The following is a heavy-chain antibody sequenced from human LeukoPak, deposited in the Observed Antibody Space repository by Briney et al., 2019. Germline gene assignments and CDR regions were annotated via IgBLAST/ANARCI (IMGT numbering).Heavy chain of an antibody. J-gene: IGHJ4*02. CDR1: GYTFTSYD. V-gene: IGHV1-8*03. Sequence: ASVKVSCKASGYTFTSYDINWVRQATGQGLEWMGWMNPNSGNTGYAQKFQGRVTITRNTSISTAYMELSSLRSEDTAVYYCAKDGSGTYYYYFDYWGQGTLVTVSS. CDR3: AKDGSGTYYYYFDY. D-gene: IGHD3-10*01. CDR2: MNPNSGNT.